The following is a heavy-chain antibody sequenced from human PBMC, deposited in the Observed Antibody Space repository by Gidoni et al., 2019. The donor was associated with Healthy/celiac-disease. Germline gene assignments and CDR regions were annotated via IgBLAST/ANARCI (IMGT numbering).Heavy chain of an antibody. CDR2: INAGNGNT. CDR3: ATSVLRYCDWPMNGDEYLQH. Sequence: VQLVQSGAEVKKPGASVQVSCKASGYPFPSYAMHWVRQAPGQRLEWMGWINAGNGNTKYSQKFKGRVTITRDTAASTADMELSSLRYEETAVYYCATSVLRYCDWPMNGDEYLQHWGQGTLVTVSS. CDR1: GYPFPSYA. J-gene: IGHJ1*01. V-gene: IGHV1-3*01. D-gene: IGHD3-9*01.